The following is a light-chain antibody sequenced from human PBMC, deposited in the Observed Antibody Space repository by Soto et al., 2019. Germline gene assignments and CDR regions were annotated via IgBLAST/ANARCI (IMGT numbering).Light chain of an antibody. Sequence: QSVLPQPASVSGSPGQSITISCTGTSGDIGSYTYVSWYQQYPGKAPKLLISEVTNRPSGVSNRFSGSRSGNTASLTISGLQAEDEAHYYCSAYTTNSPPVVFGGGTKATVL. J-gene: IGLJ2*01. V-gene: IGLV2-14*01. CDR2: EVT. CDR3: SAYTTNSPPVV. CDR1: SGDIGSYTY.